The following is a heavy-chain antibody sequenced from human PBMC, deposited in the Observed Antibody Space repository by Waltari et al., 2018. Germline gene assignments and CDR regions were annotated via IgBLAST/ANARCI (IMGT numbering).Heavy chain of an antibody. Sequence: QVQLVQSGAEVKKPGSSVKVSCKASGGTFSRYASRGGGQAPGQGLEWMGGIIPIFGTANYAQKFQGRVTITADESTSTAYMELSSLRSEDTAVYYCARGGAVAGTFDYWGQGTLVTVSS. J-gene: IGHJ4*02. CDR3: ARGGAVAGTFDY. CDR1: GGTFSRYA. D-gene: IGHD6-19*01. CDR2: IIPIFGTA. V-gene: IGHV1-69*01.